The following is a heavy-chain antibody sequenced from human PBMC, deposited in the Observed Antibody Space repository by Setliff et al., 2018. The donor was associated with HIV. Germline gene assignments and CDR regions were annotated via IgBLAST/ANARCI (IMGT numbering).Heavy chain of an antibody. CDR1: DYSVRSGFY. D-gene: IGHD4-17*01. Sequence: SLTCAVSDYSVRSGFYWGWIRQPPGKGLEWIGSISHGGSTYYNPSLQSRVTISVDTSKNQFSLTLSSVTAADTAVYHCARHETTVTLANWFDPWGQGTLVTVSS. CDR3: ARHETTVTLANWFDP. J-gene: IGHJ5*02. V-gene: IGHV4-38-2*01. CDR2: ISHGGST.